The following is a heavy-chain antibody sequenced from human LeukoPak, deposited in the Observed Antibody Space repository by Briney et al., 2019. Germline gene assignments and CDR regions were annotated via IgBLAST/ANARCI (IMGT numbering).Heavy chain of an antibody. CDR3: ARYYYGSGSYCGRTYCDAFDI. CDR1: GGSISSYY. V-gene: IGHV4-4*07. D-gene: IGHD3-10*01. J-gene: IGHJ3*02. Sequence: SETLSLTCTVSGGSISSYYWTWIRQPAGKGLEWIGRIHTSGSTNHNPSLKSRVTMSVDTSNNQFSLKLSSVTAADTAVYYCARYYYGSGSYCGRTYCDAFDIWGQGTMVTVSS. CDR2: IHTSGST.